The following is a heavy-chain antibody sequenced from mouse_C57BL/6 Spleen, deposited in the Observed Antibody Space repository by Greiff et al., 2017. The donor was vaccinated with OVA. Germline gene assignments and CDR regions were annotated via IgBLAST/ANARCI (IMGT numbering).Heavy chain of an antibody. J-gene: IGHJ4*01. D-gene: IGHD3-2*02. CDR1: GYTFTSYG. V-gene: IGHV1-81*01. Sequence: QVQLKESGAELARPGASVKLSCKASGYTFTSYGISWVKQRTGQGLEWIGEIYPRSGNTYYNEKFKGKATLNADKSYRPAYMELRSLTSEDSAVYFCARAPSDSSGYFAMDYWGQGTSVTVSS. CDR2: IYPRSGNT. CDR3: ARAPSDSSGYFAMDY.